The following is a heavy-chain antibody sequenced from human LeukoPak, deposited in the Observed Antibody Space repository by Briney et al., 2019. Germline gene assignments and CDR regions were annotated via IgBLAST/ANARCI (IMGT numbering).Heavy chain of an antibody. J-gene: IGHJ4*02. V-gene: IGHV4-39*01. D-gene: IGHD3-22*01. CDR1: GFTFSSYW. CDR3: ARQTQDDSSGYYYPCYFDY. CDR2: LYYSGTT. Sequence: GSLRLSCAASGFTFSSYWMSWVRQAPGKGLEWSGNLYYSGTTYYNPSLKSRVTISVDMSKNQFSLKLSSVTAADTAIYYCARQTQDDSSGYYYPCYFDYWGQGTLVTVSS.